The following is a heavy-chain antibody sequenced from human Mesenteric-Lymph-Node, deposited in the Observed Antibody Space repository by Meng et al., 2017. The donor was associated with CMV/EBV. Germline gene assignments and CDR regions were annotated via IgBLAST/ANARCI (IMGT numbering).Heavy chain of an antibody. V-gene: IGHV3-74*01. CDR2: IYSDGGST. Sequence: GSLKISCAASGFTFSSYWMHWVRQAPGKGLVWVSRIYSDGGSTKYADSVKGRFTISRDNAKNTLYLQMNSLRAEDTAVYYCASGLPGSSGYYYAGYWGQGTLVTVSS. J-gene: IGHJ4*02. CDR1: GFTFSSYW. CDR3: ASGLPGSSGYYYAGY. D-gene: IGHD3-22*01.